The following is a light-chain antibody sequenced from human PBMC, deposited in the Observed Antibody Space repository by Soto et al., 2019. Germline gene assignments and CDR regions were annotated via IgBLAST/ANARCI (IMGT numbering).Light chain of an antibody. CDR2: EVN. CDR3: CSYTATESVV. Sequence: QSVLTQPASVSGSPGQSITISCTGSNSDIGKYDFVSWYQQHPGKVPKFLIYEVNKRPSGVSHRFSGSKSANTAPLTISGLQAEDEADYYCCSYTATESVVFGGGTQLTVL. CDR1: NSDIGKYDF. V-gene: IGLV2-23*02. J-gene: IGLJ2*01.